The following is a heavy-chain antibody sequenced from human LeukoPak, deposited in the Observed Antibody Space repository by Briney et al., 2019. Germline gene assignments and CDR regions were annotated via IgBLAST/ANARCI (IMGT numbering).Heavy chain of an antibody. CDR2: INPSGGST. J-gene: IGHJ3*02. CDR3: AGILWWSGSPAPDDAFDI. D-gene: IGHD2-21*01. CDR1: GYTFTSHY. V-gene: IGHV1-46*01. Sequence: ASVKVSCKASGYTFTSHYMDWVRQAPGQGLEWMGIINPSGGSTSYAQKFQGRVTMTRDTSTSTVYMELSSLRSEDTAVYYCAGILWWSGSPAPDDAFDIWGQGTMVTVSS.